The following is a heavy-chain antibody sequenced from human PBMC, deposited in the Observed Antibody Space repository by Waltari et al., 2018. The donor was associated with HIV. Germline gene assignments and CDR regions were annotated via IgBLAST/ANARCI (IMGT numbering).Heavy chain of an antibody. D-gene: IGHD4-17*01. CDR3: ARDITLTPGPDY. CDR2: ISSSSTTI. CDR1: GFTCRSYS. V-gene: IGHV3-48*01. Sequence: EVQLVESGGGLAQPGGSLRLSCAAPGFTCRSYSMNWVRQAPGKGLEWISYISSSSTTIYYADSVKGRFTVSRDNAKNSLYLQMSSLRAEDTAVYYCARDITLTPGPDYWGQGTLVTVSS. J-gene: IGHJ4*02.